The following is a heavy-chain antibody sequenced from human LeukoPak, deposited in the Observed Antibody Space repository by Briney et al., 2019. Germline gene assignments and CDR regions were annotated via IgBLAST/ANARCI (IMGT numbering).Heavy chain of an antibody. V-gene: IGHV4-31*03. D-gene: IGHD3-3*01. CDR1: GGSISNDGYY. J-gene: IGHJ3*02. CDR3: ATSLEWLSLDAFDI. CDR2: IYYNGNT. Sequence: PSQTLSLTCTVVGGSISNDGYYWSWIRQHPGKGLEWIGYIYYNGNTYYNPSLESRVTISVDTSKNQFSLKLSSVTAADTAVYYCATSLEWLSLDAFDIWGQGTMVTVSS.